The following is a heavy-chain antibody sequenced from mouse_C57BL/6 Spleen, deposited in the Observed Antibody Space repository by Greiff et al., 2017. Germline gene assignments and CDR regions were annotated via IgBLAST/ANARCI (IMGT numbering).Heavy chain of an antibody. CDR1: GFTFSDYG. CDR3: ARGYPYYAMDY. CDR2: ISSGSSTI. J-gene: IGHJ4*01. Sequence: EVMLVESGGGLVKPGGSPKLSCAASGFTFSDYGMHWVRQAPEKGLEWVAYISSGSSTIYYADTVKGRFTISRDNAKNTLFLQMTSLRSEDTAMYYCARGYPYYAMDYWGQGTSVTVSS. V-gene: IGHV5-17*01. D-gene: IGHD1-2*01.